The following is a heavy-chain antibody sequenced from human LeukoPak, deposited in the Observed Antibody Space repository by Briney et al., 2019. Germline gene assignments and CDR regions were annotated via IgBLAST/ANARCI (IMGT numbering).Heavy chain of an antibody. CDR1: GFTFSSYG. V-gene: IGHV3-30*02. CDR2: IRHDGSKK. J-gene: IGHJ4*02. Sequence: GGSLRLSCGASGFTFSSYGMHWVRQAPGKGLEWVAFIRHDGSKKSHADSVKGRFTISRDNSKNTLHLQMNSLGAEDTAVYYCAKGGYSYDSSGHTPLDYWGQGTLVTVSS. CDR3: AKGGYSYDSSGHTPLDY. D-gene: IGHD3-22*01.